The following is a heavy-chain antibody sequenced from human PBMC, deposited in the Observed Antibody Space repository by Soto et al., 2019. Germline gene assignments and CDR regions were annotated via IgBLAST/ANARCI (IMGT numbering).Heavy chain of an antibody. CDR3: ARDGTYYDFWSGYYSGPDYYYYGMDV. V-gene: IGHV1-46*01. CDR1: GYTFTSYY. Sequence: ASVKVSCKASGYTFTSYYMHWVRQAPGQGLEWMGIINPSGGSTSYAQKFQGRVTMKRDTSTSTVYMELSSLRSEDTAVYYCARDGTYYDFWSGYYSGPDYYYYGMDVWG. J-gene: IGHJ6*02. D-gene: IGHD3-3*01. CDR2: INPSGGST.